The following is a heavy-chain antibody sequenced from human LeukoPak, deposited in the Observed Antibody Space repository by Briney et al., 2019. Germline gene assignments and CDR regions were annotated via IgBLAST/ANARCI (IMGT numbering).Heavy chain of an antibody. CDR3: AGQPLVGATGGLDH. D-gene: IGHD1-26*01. Sequence: PSETLSLTCTVSGGSISSYYWSWIRQPPGKGLEWIGYIYYSGSTNYNPSLKSRVTISVDTSRNQLSLNLISMTAADTAVHYCAGQPLVGATGGLDHWGQGTLVTVSS. V-gene: IGHV4-59*08. J-gene: IGHJ4*02. CDR2: IYYSGST. CDR1: GGSISSYY.